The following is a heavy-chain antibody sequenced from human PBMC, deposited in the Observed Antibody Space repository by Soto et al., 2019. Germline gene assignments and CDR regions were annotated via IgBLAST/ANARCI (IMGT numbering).Heavy chain of an antibody. V-gene: IGHV3-74*01. J-gene: IGHJ6*03. D-gene: IGHD2-15*01. CDR2: INSDGSVS. Sequence: EVQLVESGGGLVQPGGSLRLSCAASGFTFSNYWMYWVRQAPGKGLVWVSRINSDGSVSSYADSVKGRLTISRDNVKNTLYLQMDGLRAEDTAVYYCARGDCVGGTCYSLAGSFCYYMDVWGKGTTVTVFS. CDR3: ARGDCVGGTCYSLAGSFCYYMDV. CDR1: GFTFSNYW.